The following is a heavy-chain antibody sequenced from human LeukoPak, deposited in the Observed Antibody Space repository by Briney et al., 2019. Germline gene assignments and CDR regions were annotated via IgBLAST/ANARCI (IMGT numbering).Heavy chain of an antibody. CDR2: ISSSGTA. J-gene: IGHJ4*02. D-gene: IGHD1-26*01. Sequence: GGSLRLSCAASGFTFTDYYMVWIRQAPGKGLEWVSYISSSGTAYHADSVKGRFTIYRDNDKSSVHLQMNTLRAEDTAVYYCVRSKWELGYWGQGTLVTVSS. CDR1: GFTFTDYY. CDR3: VRSKWELGY. V-gene: IGHV3-11*01.